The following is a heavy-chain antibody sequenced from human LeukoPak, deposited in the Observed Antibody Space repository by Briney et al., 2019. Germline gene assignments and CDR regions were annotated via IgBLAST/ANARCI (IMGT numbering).Heavy chain of an antibody. Sequence: ASVKVSCKASGYTFTGYYMHWVRQAPGQGLEWMGWINPNSGGTNYAQKFQGRVTMTGDTSISTAYMELSRLRSDDTAVYYCARDGGNQLLPDAFDIWGQGTMVTVSS. CDR3: ARDGGNQLLPDAFDI. D-gene: IGHD2-2*01. CDR1: GYTFTGYY. V-gene: IGHV1-2*02. J-gene: IGHJ3*02. CDR2: INPNSGGT.